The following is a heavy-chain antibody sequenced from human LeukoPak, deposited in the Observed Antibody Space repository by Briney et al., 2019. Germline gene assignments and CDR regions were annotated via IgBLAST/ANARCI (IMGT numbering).Heavy chain of an antibody. D-gene: IGHD3-22*01. CDR1: GGSISSYY. Sequence: ETLSLTCTVSGGSISSYYWSWIRQPPGKGLEWIGYIYYTGSTNYNPSLKSRVTISLDTSKTQFSLKLSSVTAADTAVYYCARDGHYYDSSAPTFGNWFDPWGQGTLVTVSS. V-gene: IGHV4-59*12. CDR2: IYYTGST. CDR3: ARDGHYYDSSAPTFGNWFDP. J-gene: IGHJ5*02.